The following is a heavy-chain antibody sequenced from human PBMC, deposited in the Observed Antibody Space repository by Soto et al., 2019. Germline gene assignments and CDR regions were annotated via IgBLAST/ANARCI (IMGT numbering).Heavy chain of an antibody. CDR1: GGSISSGGYY. CDR3: AGNGITGTIDY. D-gene: IGHD1-20*01. V-gene: IGHV4-31*03. J-gene: IGHJ4*02. CDR2: IYYSGST. Sequence: SETLSLTCTVSGGSISSGGYYWSWIRQHPGKGLEWIGYIYYSGSTYYNPSLKSRVTISVDTSKNQFSLKLSSVTAADTAVYYCAGNGITGTIDYWGQGTVVTVSS.